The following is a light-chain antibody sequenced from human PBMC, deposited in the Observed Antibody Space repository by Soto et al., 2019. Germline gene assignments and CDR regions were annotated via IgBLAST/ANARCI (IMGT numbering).Light chain of an antibody. CDR1: QSVSSTY. V-gene: IGKV3D-20*02. CDR3: QQRSNWPPVT. J-gene: IGKJ5*01. Sequence: IVLTRSPGSLSVSPGERATLSCRASQSVSSTYLAWYQHKPGQAPRLLIYGASSRATGIPDRFSGSGSGTDFTLTISSLEPEDFAVYYCQQRSNWPPVTFGQGTRLEIK. CDR2: GAS.